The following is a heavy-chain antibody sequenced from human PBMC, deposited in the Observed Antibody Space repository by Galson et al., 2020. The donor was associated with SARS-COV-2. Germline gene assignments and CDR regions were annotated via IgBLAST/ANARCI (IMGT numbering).Heavy chain of an antibody. CDR1: GYTFTGYY. J-gene: IGHJ3*02. D-gene: IGHD1-26*01. CDR2: INPNSGGT. Sequence: ASVKVSCKASGYTFTGYYMHWVRQAPGQGLEWMGRINPNSGGTNYAQKFQGRVTMTRDTSISTAYMELSRLRSDDTAVYYCASPYDGAFDAFDIWGQGTMVTVSS. CDR3: ASPYDGAFDAFDI. V-gene: IGHV1-2*06.